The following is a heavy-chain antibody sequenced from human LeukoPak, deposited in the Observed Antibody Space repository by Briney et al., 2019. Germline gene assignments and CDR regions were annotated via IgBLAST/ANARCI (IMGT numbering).Heavy chain of an antibody. CDR1: GGSISSYY. J-gene: IGHJ6*02. Sequence: PSETLSLTCTVSGGSISSYYWSWIRQPPGKGLEWIGYIYYSGSTNYNPSLKSRVTISVDTSKNQFSLKLSSVTAADTAVYYCARGPDIDYYYGMDVRGQGTTVTVSS. CDR3: ARGPDIDYYYGMDV. CDR2: IYYSGST. V-gene: IGHV4-59*01. D-gene: IGHD5-12*01.